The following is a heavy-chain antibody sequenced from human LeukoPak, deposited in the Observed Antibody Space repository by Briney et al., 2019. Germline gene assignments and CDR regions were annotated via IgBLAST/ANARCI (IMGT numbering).Heavy chain of an antibody. J-gene: IGHJ4*02. CDR2: IHSGGST. CDR1: GFTVSSNY. V-gene: IGHV3-53*01. D-gene: IGHD4-17*01. CDR3: AKDYGVSAAPFDY. Sequence: GGSLRLSCAASGFTVSSNYMGWVRQARGKGLEWVAFIHSGGSTNYADSVKGRFTISRDNSNNTLYLQMNSLRAEDTAVYYCAKDYGVSAAPFDYWGQGTLVTVSS.